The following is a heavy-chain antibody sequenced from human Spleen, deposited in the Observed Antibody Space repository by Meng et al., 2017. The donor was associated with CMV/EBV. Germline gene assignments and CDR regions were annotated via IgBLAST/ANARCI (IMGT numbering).Heavy chain of an antibody. CDR1: GFTVSSNY. CDR2: IYSGGST. V-gene: IGHV3-53*01. D-gene: IGHD4-17*01. Sequence: GGSLRLSCAASGFTVSSNYMSWVRQAPGKGLEWVSVIYSGGSTYYADSVKGRFTISRDNSKNTLYLQMNNLRVEDTAVYYCAKVGWGDGDAFDYWGQGTLVTVSS. CDR3: AKVGWGDGDAFDY. J-gene: IGHJ4*02.